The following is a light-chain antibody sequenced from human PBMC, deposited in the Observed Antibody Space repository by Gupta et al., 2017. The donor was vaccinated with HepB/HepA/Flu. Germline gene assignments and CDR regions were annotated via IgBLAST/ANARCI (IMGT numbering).Light chain of an antibody. CDR2: SSY. CDR1: SSNIGITP. Sequence: QSVMPQPPSASATPGQRLTISCSGGSSNIGITPVSWYQQHPGTAPKLLIYSSYQRPSGVPDRFSASKSGTSASLAISGLQAEDEADYYCAAGDDRRDVWVFGGGTNLTVL. CDR3: AAGDDRRDVWV. J-gene: IGLJ3*02. V-gene: IGLV1-44*01.